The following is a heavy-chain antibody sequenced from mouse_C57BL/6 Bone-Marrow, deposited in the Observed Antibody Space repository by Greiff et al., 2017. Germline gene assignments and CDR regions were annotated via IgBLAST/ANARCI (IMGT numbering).Heavy chain of an antibody. J-gene: IGHJ1*03. Sequence: VQLQQPGAELVKPGALVKLSCKASGYTFTSYWMHWVKQRPGQGLEWIGMIHPNSGSTNYNEKFKSKATLTVDKSSSTAYMQLSSLTSEDSAVYYCAPYGSYWYFDVWGTGTTVTVSS. V-gene: IGHV1-64*01. D-gene: IGHD1-1*02. CDR1: GYTFTSYW. CDR3: APYGSYWYFDV. CDR2: IHPNSGST.